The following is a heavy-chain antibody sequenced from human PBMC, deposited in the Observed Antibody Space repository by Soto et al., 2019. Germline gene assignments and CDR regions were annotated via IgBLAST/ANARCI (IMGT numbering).Heavy chain of an antibody. CDR1: GFPFSSYG. V-gene: IGHV3-33*01. J-gene: IGHJ4*02. CDR2: IWYDGSNK. CDR3: ARDKITGLFDY. Sequence: PGGSLRLSCAASGFPFSSYGMHWVRQAPGKGLEWVAVIWYDGSNKYYADSVKGRFTISRDNSKNTLYLQMNSLRAEDTAVYYCARDKITGLFDYWGQGTLVTVSS. D-gene: IGHD2-8*02.